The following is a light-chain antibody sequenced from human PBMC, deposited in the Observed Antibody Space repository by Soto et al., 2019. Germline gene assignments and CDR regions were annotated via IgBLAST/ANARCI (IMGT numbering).Light chain of an antibody. CDR2: DVS. CDR1: SSDVGGYNY. J-gene: IGLJ2*01. Sequence: QSALTQPASVSGSPGQSITISCTGTSSDVGGYNYVSWYQQHPGKAPKLMIYDVSNRPSGVSNRFSGSKSGNTASLIISGLQAEDEADYYCSSYTSRSTLDVLFGGGTKATVL. V-gene: IGLV2-14*01. CDR3: SSYTSRSTLDVL.